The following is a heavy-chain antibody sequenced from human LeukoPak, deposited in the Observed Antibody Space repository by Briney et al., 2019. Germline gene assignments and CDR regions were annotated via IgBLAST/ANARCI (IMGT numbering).Heavy chain of an antibody. CDR2: ISGSGGST. D-gene: IGHD2-15*01. CDR3: ARTVVVVAATNGLGDY. Sequence: GGSLRLSCAASGFTFSSYAMSWVRQAPGKGLEWVSAISGSGGSTYYADSVKGRSTISRDNSKNTLYLQMNSLRAEDTAVYYCARTVVVVAATNGLGDYWGQGTLVTVSS. CDR1: GFTFSSYA. V-gene: IGHV3-23*01. J-gene: IGHJ4*02.